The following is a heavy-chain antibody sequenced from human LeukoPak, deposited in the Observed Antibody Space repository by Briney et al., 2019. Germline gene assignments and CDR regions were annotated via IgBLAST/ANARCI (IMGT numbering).Heavy chain of an antibody. CDR1: GFTFSSYW. V-gene: IGHV3-7*01. D-gene: IGHD6-19*01. Sequence: GGSLRLSCAASGFTFSSYWMTWVRQAPGKGLEWVANIKQDGSEKYYVDSVKGRFTISRDSAKNSLYLQMNSLRAEDTAVYYCARHNSGWSLNRGFDPWGQGTLVTVSS. J-gene: IGHJ5*02. CDR3: ARHNSGWSLNRGFDP. CDR2: IKQDGSEK.